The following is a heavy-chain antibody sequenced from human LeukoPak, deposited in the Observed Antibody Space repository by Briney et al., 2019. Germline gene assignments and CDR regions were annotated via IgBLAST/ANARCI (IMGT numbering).Heavy chain of an antibody. V-gene: IGHV6-1*01. J-gene: IGHJ3*02. CDR1: GDGVSSKNTA. CDR2: TYYRSKWYN. D-gene: IGHD6-19*01. CDR3: ARNLKAVLDAFDI. Sequence: SPTLSLTFAISGDGVSSKNTAWNWIRQSPSRGLEWLGRTYYRSKWYNDYAVSVKSRITINPDTSKNQFSLQLNSVTPEDTAVYYCARNLKAVLDAFDIWGQGTMVTVSS.